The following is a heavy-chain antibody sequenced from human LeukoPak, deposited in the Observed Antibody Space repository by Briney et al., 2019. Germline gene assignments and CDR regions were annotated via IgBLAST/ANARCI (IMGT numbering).Heavy chain of an antibody. V-gene: IGHV3-11*04. D-gene: IGHD1-26*01. CDR1: GFTFSDYY. CDR3: AKDWRIVGAKGAPTPFDY. CDR2: ISSSGSTI. Sequence: GGSLRLSCAASGFTFSDYYMSWIRQAPGKGLEWVSYISSSGSTIYYADSVKGRFTISRDNAKNSLYLQMNSLRAEVTAVYYCAKDWRIVGAKGAPTPFDYWGQGTLVTVSS. J-gene: IGHJ4*02.